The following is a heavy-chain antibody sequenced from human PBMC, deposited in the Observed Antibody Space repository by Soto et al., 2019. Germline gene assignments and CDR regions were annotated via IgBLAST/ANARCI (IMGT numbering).Heavy chain of an antibody. CDR3: ARLGGNSDY. V-gene: IGHV4-39*01. CDR2: IYYSGST. D-gene: IGHD2-21*02. CDR1: GGSISSSSYY. J-gene: IGHJ4*02. Sequence: SETLSLTCTVSGGSISSSSYYWGWIRQPPGKGLEWIGSIYYSGSTYYNPSLKSRVTISVDTSKNQFSLKLSSVTAADTAVYYCARLGGNSDYWGQGTLVTVSS.